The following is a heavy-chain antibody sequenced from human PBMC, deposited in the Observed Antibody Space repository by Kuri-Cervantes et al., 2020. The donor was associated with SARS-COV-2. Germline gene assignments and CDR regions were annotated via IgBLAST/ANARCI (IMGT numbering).Heavy chain of an antibody. CDR1: GFTFSSYS. CDR3: ARDSSSPFDY. Sequence: LSLTCAASGFTFSSYSMNWVRQAPGKGLEWVSSISSSSSYIYYADSVKGRFTISRDNAKNSLYLQMNSLRAEDTDVYYCARDSSSPFDYWGQGTLVTVSS. CDR2: ISSSSSYI. V-gene: IGHV3-21*01. D-gene: IGHD6-6*01. J-gene: IGHJ4*02.